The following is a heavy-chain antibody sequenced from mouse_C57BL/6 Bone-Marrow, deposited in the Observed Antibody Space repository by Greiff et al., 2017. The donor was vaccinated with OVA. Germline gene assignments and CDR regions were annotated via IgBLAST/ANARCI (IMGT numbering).Heavy chain of an antibody. CDR1: GFTFTDYY. V-gene: IGHV7-3*01. CDR2: IRNKANGYTT. J-gene: IGHJ4*01. CDR3: ARGGTANYAMDY. D-gene: IGHD3-3*01. Sequence: EVQVVESGGGLVQPGGSLSLSCAASGFTFTDYYMSWVRQPPGKALEWLGFIRNKANGYTTEYSASVKGRFTISRDNSQSILYLQMNALRAEDSATYYCARGGTANYAMDYWGQGTSVTVSS.